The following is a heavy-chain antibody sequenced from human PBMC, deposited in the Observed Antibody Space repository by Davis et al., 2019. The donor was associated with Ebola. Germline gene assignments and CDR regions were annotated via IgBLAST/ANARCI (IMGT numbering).Heavy chain of an antibody. CDR1: GGTVGTYA. CDR2: IIPIFGTA. Sequence: AASVKVSCKASGGTVGTYAISWVRQAPGQGLEWMGGIIPIFGTANYAQKFQGRVTITADKSTSTAYMELSSLRSEDTAVYYCARDRRVAVAGRSYYYGMDVWGQGTTVTVSS. D-gene: IGHD6-19*01. V-gene: IGHV1-69*06. J-gene: IGHJ6*02. CDR3: ARDRRVAVAGRSYYYGMDV.